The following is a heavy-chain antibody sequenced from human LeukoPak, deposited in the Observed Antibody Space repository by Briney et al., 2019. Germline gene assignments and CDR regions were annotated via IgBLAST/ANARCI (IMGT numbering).Heavy chain of an antibody. V-gene: IGHV4-4*02. Sequence: GSLRLSCAASGFTFSNSAMIWVRQAPGKGLEWIGEIYHSGSTNYNPSLKSRVTISVDKSKNQISLKLSSVTAADTAVYYCAREGSGSPDYWGQGTLVTVSS. CDR3: AREGSGSPDY. J-gene: IGHJ4*02. D-gene: IGHD3-10*01. CDR1: GFTFSNSAM. CDR2: IYHSGST.